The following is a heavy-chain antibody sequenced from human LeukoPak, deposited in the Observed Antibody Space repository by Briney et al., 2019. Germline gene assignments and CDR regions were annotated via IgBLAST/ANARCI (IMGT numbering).Heavy chain of an antibody. CDR3: AKGSRDSSGWYRDY. V-gene: IGHV3-11*01. J-gene: IGHJ4*02. CDR2: ISSSSSTI. CDR1: GFTFSDYY. D-gene: IGHD6-19*01. Sequence: GGSLRLSCAASGFTFSDYYMSWLRQAPGKGLEWVSYISSSSSTIYYVDSVKGQFTISRDNSKNTLYLQMNSLRAEDTAVYYCAKGSRDSSGWYRDYWGQGTLVTVSS.